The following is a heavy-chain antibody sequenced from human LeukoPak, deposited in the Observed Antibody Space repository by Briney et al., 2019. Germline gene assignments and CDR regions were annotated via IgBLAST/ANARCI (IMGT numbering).Heavy chain of an antibody. CDR3: ARAGTLQSNPSPFDI. CDR2: IYYSGST. CDR1: GGSISSYY. V-gene: IGHV4-59*01. J-gene: IGHJ3*02. Sequence: PSETLSLTCTVSGGSISSYYWSWIRPPPGKGLEGIGYIYYSGSTSYNPSLRSRVTISVDTSKNQLSLKLYSVTAADTAAYYCARAGTLQSNPSPFDIWGQGTMVTVSS. D-gene: IGHD5-24*01.